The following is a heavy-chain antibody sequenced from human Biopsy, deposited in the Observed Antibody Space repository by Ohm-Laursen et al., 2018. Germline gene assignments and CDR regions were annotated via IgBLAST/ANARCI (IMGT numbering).Heavy chain of an antibody. CDR1: GFSLSARGMC. Sequence: TQTLTLTRSFSGFSLSARGMCVSWIRQASGKALEWLARVDWDDYKDYSASLQTKLSISKDTSNDQVVLTVNNVDPADTATYYCARTPILIVSAGLVYRHRRHLQGMDVWGQGIAVTVS. V-gene: IGHV2-70*11. D-gene: IGHD6-13*01. J-gene: IGHJ6*02. CDR3: ARTPILIVSAGLVYRHRRHLQGMDV. CDR2: VDWDDYK.